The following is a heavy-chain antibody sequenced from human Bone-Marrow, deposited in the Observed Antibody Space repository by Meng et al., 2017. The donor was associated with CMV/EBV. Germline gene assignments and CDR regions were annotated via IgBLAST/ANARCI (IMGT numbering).Heavy chain of an antibody. J-gene: IGHJ4*02. CDR2: INPSGGST. CDR1: GYTFTSNY. Sequence: ASVKVSCKASGYTFTSNYIHWVRQAPGQGLEWMGLINPSGGSTNYAQKFQGRVTMTRDTSTSTVYMELSSLRSEDTAVYYCARDNREKLYYYGSGSYFFDYWGQGTLATVSS. CDR3: ARDNREKLYYYGSGSYFFDY. V-gene: IGHV1-46*01. D-gene: IGHD3-10*01.